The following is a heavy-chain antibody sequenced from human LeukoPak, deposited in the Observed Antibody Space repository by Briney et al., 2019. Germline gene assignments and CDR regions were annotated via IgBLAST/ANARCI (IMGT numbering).Heavy chain of an antibody. V-gene: IGHV1-2*02. D-gene: IGHD2-15*01. CDR2: IGPHSSAT. J-gene: IGHJ4*02. CDR1: GFTFTDYY. Sequence: ASVKVSCKSSGFTFTDYYTHWVRQAPGQGLEWMGYIGPHSSATSSPQEFQGRVTMTTDTSTSTAYMELRSLRSDDTAVYYCARGSPRRCSGGSCYIDWGQGTLVTVSS. CDR3: ARGSPRRCSGGSCYID.